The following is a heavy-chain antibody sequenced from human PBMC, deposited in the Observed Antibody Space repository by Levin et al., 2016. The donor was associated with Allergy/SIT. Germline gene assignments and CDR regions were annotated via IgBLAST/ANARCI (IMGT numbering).Heavy chain of an antibody. D-gene: IGHD3-3*01. J-gene: IGHJ3*02. CDR3: ARGASGVARWLDI. V-gene: IGHV1-18*01. CDR1: GYTFISFG. Sequence: ASVKVSCKASGYTFISFGISWVRQAPGQGLEWMGWISPDNGNTKYAQNLQGRVTMTTDTSTTTAYMEVRNLRSDDTAVYYCARGASGVARWLDIWGQGTMVTVSS. CDR2: ISPDNGNT.